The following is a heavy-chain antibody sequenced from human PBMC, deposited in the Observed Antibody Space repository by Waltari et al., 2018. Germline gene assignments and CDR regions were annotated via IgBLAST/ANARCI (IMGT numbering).Heavy chain of an antibody. Sequence: EVPLVVSGGGLVQPGGSLRLSCAASGVAFTIYWMGWVRQSPGKGLEFVANINQDGSEKSYVDSVKGRFTISRDNAKNSMSLQMSSLRAEDAAVYYCARDPGFSEFDLWGQGTLVSISA. CDR3: ARDPGFSEFDL. CDR2: INQDGSEK. V-gene: IGHV3-7*01. CDR1: GVAFTIYW. J-gene: IGHJ3*01.